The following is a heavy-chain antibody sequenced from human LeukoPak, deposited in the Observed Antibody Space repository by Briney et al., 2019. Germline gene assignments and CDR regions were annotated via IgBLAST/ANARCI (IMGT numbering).Heavy chain of an antibody. V-gene: IGHV3-23*01. CDR3: AKRYFGNYYFDF. Sequence: GGSLRLSCAASGFTFSNYAMSWVRQAPGKGLEWVSGIHSDGTTYYADPVKGRFTISRDNSKNTLYLQMKSLTAEDTAIYYCAKRYFGNYYFDFWGQGTLVTVSS. CDR2: IHSDGTT. D-gene: IGHD3-9*01. J-gene: IGHJ4*02. CDR1: GFTFSNYA.